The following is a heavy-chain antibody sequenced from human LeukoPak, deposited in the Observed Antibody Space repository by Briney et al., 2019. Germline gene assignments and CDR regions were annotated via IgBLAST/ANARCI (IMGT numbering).Heavy chain of an antibody. V-gene: IGHV5-51*01. CDR3: ARVGIEAYGYNSGSYQGFDY. J-gene: IGHJ4*02. Sequence: GESLKISCRGSGYRFTSYWIGWVRQKPGKGLEWMVIIYPGDSDTTYSPSFQGQVTIAVDKSISTAYLQWNSLKASDTAMYYCARVGIEAYGYNSGSYQGFDYWGQGTLVTVSS. CDR2: IYPGDSDT. CDR1: GYRFTSYW. D-gene: IGHD1-26*01.